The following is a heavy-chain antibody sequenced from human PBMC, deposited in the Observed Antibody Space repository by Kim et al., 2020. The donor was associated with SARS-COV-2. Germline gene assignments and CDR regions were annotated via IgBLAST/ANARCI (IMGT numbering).Heavy chain of an antibody. CDR1: GFTFDNYA. V-gene: IGHV3-9*01. CDR3: GKGSTRGYSYGADY. D-gene: IGHD5-18*01. J-gene: IGHJ4*02. CDR2: ISWNSGTI. Sequence: GGSLRLSCAASGFTFDNYAMHWVRQAPGKGLEWVSGISWNSGTIGYADSVKGRFTISRDNAKNSLYLQMNSLRAEDTALYYCGKGSTRGYSYGADYWGQGILVTVSS.